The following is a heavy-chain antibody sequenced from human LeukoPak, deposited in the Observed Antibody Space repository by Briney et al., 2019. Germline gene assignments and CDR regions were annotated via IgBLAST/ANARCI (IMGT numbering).Heavy chain of an antibody. V-gene: IGHV4-59*08. Sequence: SETLSLTCTVSGGSISSYYWSWIRQPPGKGLEWIGYIYYSGSTNYNPSLKSRVTMSVDTSKTHFSLKLSSVTAADTAVYYCARHKYGPANYYYYGMDVWGQGTTVTVSS. CDR3: ARHKYGPANYYYYGMDV. CDR1: GGSISSYY. CDR2: IYYSGST. D-gene: IGHD3-10*01. J-gene: IGHJ6*02.